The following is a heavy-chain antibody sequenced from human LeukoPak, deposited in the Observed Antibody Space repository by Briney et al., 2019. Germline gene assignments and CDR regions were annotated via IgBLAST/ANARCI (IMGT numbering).Heavy chain of an antibody. CDR3: ARHGPYFEILTGYFDS. V-gene: IGHV4-59*08. CDR2: IFYSGNT. D-gene: IGHD3-9*01. CDR1: GGSISPYY. Sequence: PSETLSLTCTVSGGSISPYYWSWIRQPHGKELEWIGYIFYSGNTNYNPSLKSRVTLSVDTSKDQFSLKLTSVTAADTAVYYCARHGPYFEILTGYFDSWGQGTLVTVSS. J-gene: IGHJ4*02.